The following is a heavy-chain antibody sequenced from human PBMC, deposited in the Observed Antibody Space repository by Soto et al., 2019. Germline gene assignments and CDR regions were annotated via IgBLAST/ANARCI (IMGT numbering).Heavy chain of an antibody. CDR1: GGSINSYY. CDR2: LYYSGST. V-gene: IGHV4-59*01. Sequence: SETLSLTCTVSGGSINSYYWSWIRQPPRKGLEWIGYLYYSGSTNYNPSLKSRVTISVDTSKNQFSLKLSSVTAADTAVYYCARAKTMWSDLWGQGTLVTVSA. D-gene: IGHD3-10*01. CDR3: ARAKTMWSDL. J-gene: IGHJ5*02.